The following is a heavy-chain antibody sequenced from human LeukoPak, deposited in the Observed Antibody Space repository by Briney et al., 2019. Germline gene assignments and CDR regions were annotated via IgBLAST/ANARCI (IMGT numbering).Heavy chain of an antibody. V-gene: IGHV1-8*02. D-gene: IGHD4-17*01. CDR1: GYTFTGYY. CDR3: ARGMGYGDYVSDY. Sequence: GASVKVSCKASGYTFTGYYMHWVRQAPGQGLEWMGWMNPNSGNTGYAQKFQGRVTMTRNTSISTAYMELSSLRSEDTAVYYCARGMGYGDYVSDYWGQGTLVTVSS. CDR2: MNPNSGNT. J-gene: IGHJ4*02.